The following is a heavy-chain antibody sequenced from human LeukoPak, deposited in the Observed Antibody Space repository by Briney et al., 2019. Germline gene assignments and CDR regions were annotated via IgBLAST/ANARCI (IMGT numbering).Heavy chain of an antibody. V-gene: IGHV3-21*01. CDR2: ISSNSGSI. CDR3: ARHLPARAIDY. CDR1: GFTFSSYS. Sequence: GGSLRLSCAASGFTFSSYSMNWVRQAPGKGLEWVSSISSNSGSICYADSVKGRFTISRDNAKTSLYLQMNSLRAEDTAVYYCARHLPARAIDYWGQGTLVTVSS. J-gene: IGHJ4*02. D-gene: IGHD1-26*01.